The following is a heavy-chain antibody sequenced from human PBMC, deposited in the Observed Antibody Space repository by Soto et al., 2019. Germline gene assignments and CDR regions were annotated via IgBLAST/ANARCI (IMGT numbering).Heavy chain of an antibody. V-gene: IGHV1-18*04. CDR1: GYTFTSYG. J-gene: IGHJ6*02. CDR2: ISAYNGNT. D-gene: IGHD3-22*01. CDR3: ARGPYYYDSSGYLYGMDV. Sequence: ASVKVSCKASGYTFTSYGISWVRQAPGQGLEWMGWISAYNGNTNYAQKLQGRVTMTTDTSTSTAYMELRSLRSDDTAVYYCARGPYYYDSSGYLYGMDVWGQGTTVTVSS.